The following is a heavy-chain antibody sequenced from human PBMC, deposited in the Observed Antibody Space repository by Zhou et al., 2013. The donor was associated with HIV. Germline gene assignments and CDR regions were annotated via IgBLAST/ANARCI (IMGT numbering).Heavy chain of an antibody. CDR2: INPNSGGT. D-gene: IGHD2-2*01. Sequence: QVQLVQSGAEVKKPGASVKVSCKASGYTFTDYFLHWVRQAPGQGLEWMGWINPNSGGTKYAQKFHGRVTMTRDTSISTAYMELSRLRSDDTAVYYCVRVEEKTGYCNTISCWDYWGQGTLATVSS. CDR3: VRVEEKTGYCNTISCWDY. J-gene: IGHJ4*02. CDR1: GYTFTDYF. V-gene: IGHV1-2*02.